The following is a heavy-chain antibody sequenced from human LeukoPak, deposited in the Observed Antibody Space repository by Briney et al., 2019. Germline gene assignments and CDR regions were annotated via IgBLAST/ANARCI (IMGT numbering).Heavy chain of an antibody. CDR1: GYTFTSYA. V-gene: IGHV1-18*01. Sequence: ASVKVSCKASGYTFTSYAMNWVRQAPGQGLEWMGWISAYNGNTNYAQKLQGRVTMTTDTSTSTAYMELRSLRSDDTAVYYCARALRVSGYEDYWGQGTLVTVSS. J-gene: IGHJ4*02. D-gene: IGHD5-12*01. CDR2: ISAYNGNT. CDR3: ARALRVSGYEDY.